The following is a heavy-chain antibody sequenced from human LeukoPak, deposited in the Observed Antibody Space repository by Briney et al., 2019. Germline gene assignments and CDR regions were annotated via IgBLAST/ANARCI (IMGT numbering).Heavy chain of an antibody. J-gene: IGHJ4*02. Sequence: SGGSLRLSCAASGFTFSNYDMHWVRQATGKGLEWVSGIGTAGDIYYPGSVKGRFTISRENAKNSLYLQMNSLRAEDTAVYYCARWRYRYGRYFDYWGQGTLVTVSS. CDR2: IGTAGDI. V-gene: IGHV3-13*01. CDR1: GFTFSNYD. CDR3: ARWRYRYGRYFDY. D-gene: IGHD5-18*01.